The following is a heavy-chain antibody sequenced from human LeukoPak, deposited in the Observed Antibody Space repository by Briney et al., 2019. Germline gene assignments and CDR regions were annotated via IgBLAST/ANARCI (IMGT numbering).Heavy chain of an antibody. V-gene: IGHV4-4*07. CDR2: IYTSGST. CDR1: GGSIGSYY. Sequence: SETLSLTCTVSGGSIGSYYWSWIRQPAGKGLEWIGRIYTSGSTNYNPSLKSRVTISVDKSKNQFSLKLSSVTAADTAVYYCARDRSISGSYYGDFDYWGQGTLVTVSS. D-gene: IGHD1-26*01. J-gene: IGHJ4*02. CDR3: ARDRSISGSYYGDFDY.